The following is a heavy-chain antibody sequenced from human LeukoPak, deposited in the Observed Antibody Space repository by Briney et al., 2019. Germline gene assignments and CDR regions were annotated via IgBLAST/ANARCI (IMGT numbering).Heavy chain of an antibody. Sequence: PSETLSLTCAVSGGSISSGGYSWSWIRQPPGKGLEWIGYTYHSGSTCYNPSLKSRVTMSVDRSKNQFSLKLSSVTAADTAVYYCARGRALRPFDYWGQGTLVTVSS. D-gene: IGHD5-12*01. V-gene: IGHV4-30-2*01. CDR2: TYHSGST. CDR3: ARGRALRPFDY. J-gene: IGHJ4*02. CDR1: GGSISSGGYS.